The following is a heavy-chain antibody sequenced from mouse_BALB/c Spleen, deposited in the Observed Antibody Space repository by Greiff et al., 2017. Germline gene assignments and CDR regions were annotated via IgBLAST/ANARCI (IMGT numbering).Heavy chain of an antibody. CDR1: GYSITSGYY. CDR3: ARAAYGDY. D-gene: IGHD1-1*02. CDR2: ISYDGSN. V-gene: IGHV3-6*02. J-gene: IGHJ2*01. Sequence: ESGPGLVKPSQSLSLTCSVTGYSITSGYYWNWIRQFPGNKLEWMGYISYDGSNNYNPSLKNRISITRDTSKNQFFLKLNSVTTEDTATYYCARAAYGDYWGQGTTLTVSS.